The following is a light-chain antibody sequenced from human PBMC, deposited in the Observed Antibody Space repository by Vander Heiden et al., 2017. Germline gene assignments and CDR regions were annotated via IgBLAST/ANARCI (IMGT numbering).Light chain of an antibody. CDR3: AAWDDSLNGRHV. Sequence: QSVLTQPPSASGTPGQTVTISCSGSSSNIGSNTVNWYQPLPGTAPKLLIYSSDQRPSGVPDRFSGSKSGTSASLAISGLQSEDEADYYCAAWDDSLNGRHVFGTGTKVTVL. CDR2: SSD. J-gene: IGLJ1*01. V-gene: IGLV1-44*01. CDR1: SSNIGSNT.